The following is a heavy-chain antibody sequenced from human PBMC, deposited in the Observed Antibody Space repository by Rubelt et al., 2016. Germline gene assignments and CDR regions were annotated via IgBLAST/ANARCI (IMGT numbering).Heavy chain of an antibody. Sequence: RYWMHWVRQAPGKGLVWVSRINPDQSSPSYADSVKGRFTISRDNAKNTLFLQMDSLRAEDTAVYYCARDRGWSSYDSWGQGTLVTVSS. CDR2: INPDQSSP. CDR3: ARDRGWSSYDS. V-gene: IGHV3-74*01. J-gene: IGHJ4*02. D-gene: IGHD6-6*01. CDR1: RYW.